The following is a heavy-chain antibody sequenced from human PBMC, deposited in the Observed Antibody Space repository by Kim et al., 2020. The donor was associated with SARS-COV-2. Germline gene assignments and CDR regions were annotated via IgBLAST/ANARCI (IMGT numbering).Heavy chain of an antibody. J-gene: IGHJ4*02. D-gene: IGHD3-22*01. Sequence: ASVKVSCKASGYTFTSYGISWVRQAPGQGLEWMGWISAYNGNTNYAQKLQGRVTMTTDTSTSTAYMELRSLRSDDTAVYYCARAYSYYYDSSGYYLHFDYWGQGTLVTVSS. CDR2: ISAYNGNT. CDR1: GYTFTSYG. CDR3: ARAYSYYYDSSGYYLHFDY. V-gene: IGHV1-18*04.